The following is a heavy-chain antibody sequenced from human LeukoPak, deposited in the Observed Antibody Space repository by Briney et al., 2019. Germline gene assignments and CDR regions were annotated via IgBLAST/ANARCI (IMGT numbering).Heavy chain of an antibody. CDR1: GYTFTSYG. CDR3: ARERLTLSIAAAGTKAFDI. CDR2: ISAYNGNT. J-gene: IGHJ3*02. D-gene: IGHD6-13*01. V-gene: IGHV1-18*04. Sequence: ASVKVSCKASGYTFTSYGISWVRQAPGQGLEWMGWISAYNGNTNYAQKLQGRVTMTTDTSTSTAYMELRSLRSDDTAVYYCARERLTLSIAAAGTKAFDIWGQGTTVTVSS.